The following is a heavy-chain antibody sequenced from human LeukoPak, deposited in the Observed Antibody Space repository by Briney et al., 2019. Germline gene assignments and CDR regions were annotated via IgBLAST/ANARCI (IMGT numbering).Heavy chain of an antibody. D-gene: IGHD2-2*02. CDR2: ISGGDGST. CDR3: AKAVYTAVVFDY. Sequence: GGSLRLSCAASGFTFSSYVMSWVRQAPGKGLEWVSPISGGDGSTYYADSVKGRFTISRDNSRNTLYLQMNSLRAEDTAVYYCAKAVYTAVVFDYWGPGTLVTVSS. CDR1: GFTFSSYV. V-gene: IGHV3-23*01. J-gene: IGHJ4*02.